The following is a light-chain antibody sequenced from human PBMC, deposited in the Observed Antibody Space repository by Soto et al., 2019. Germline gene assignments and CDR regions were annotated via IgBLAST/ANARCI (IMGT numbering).Light chain of an antibody. J-gene: IGLJ3*02. Sequence: QSALTQPASVSGSPGQSITISCTGTSSDVGAYSFVSWYQQHPGKAPKLMIYDVSNRPSGVSNRFSGSKSVNTASLTISGLQAEDEAYYYCSSYAGSSTLVVFGGGTKLTVL. V-gene: IGLV2-14*01. CDR1: SSDVGAYSF. CDR2: DVS. CDR3: SSYAGSSTLVV.